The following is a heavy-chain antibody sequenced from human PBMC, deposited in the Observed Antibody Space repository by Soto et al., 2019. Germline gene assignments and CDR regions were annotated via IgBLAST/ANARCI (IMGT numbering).Heavy chain of an antibody. CDR2: SKRKVESYTK. V-gene: IGHV3-72*01. D-gene: IGHD5-12*01. CDR3: LASLARRPY. CDR1: GFTLSDHD. Sequence: EVQLAESGGGLVQPGGSRRLSCVDSGFTLSDHDMDGVRQAPGKGLEWVGRSKRKVESYTKDYAASVKGRVTMSRHDSENSPSLQMDSMKTEDPAVYYCLASLARRPYWGQGTLVPVSS. J-gene: IGHJ4*02.